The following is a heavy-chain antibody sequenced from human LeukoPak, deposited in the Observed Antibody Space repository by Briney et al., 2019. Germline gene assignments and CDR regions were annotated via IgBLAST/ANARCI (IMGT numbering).Heavy chain of an antibody. CDR1: GFTFSSYG. J-gene: IGHJ4*02. Sequence: QPGRSLRLSCAASGFTFSSYGMHWVRQAPGKGLEWVAVISYDGSNKYYADSVKGRFTISRDNSKNTLYLQMNSLRAEDTAVYYCAQKVYCGSTSCWDYWGQGTLVTVSS. CDR3: AQKVYCGSTSCWDY. D-gene: IGHD2-2*01. V-gene: IGHV3-30*18. CDR2: ISYDGSNK.